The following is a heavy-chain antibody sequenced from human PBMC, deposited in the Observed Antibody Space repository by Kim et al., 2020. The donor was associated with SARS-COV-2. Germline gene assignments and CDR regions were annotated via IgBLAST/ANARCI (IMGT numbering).Heavy chain of an antibody. Sequence: SVKVSCKASGGTFSSYAISWVRQAPGQGLEWMGGIIPIFGTANYAQKFQGRVTITADESTSTAYMELSSLRSEDTAVYYCARVLDTAMMNNWFDPWGQGTLVTVSS. V-gene: IGHV1-69*13. J-gene: IGHJ5*02. CDR1: GGTFSSYA. CDR2: IIPIFGTA. D-gene: IGHD5-18*01. CDR3: ARVLDTAMMNNWFDP.